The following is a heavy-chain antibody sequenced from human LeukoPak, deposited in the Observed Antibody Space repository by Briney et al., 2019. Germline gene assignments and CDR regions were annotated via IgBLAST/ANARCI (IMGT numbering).Heavy chain of an antibody. CDR2: IKQDGSEI. CDR1: GFNMSDYW. J-gene: IGHJ4*02. V-gene: IGHV3-7*01. CDR3: ARGQDVWGSSLDY. D-gene: IGHD3-16*01. Sequence: GGSLRPSCIASGFNMSDYWMGWVRQPQGKGLEWVANIKQDGSEIYSGNSLKGRFTISRDNAKNSLYLQMNSLRGEDTAVYYCARGQDVWGSSLDYWGQGSLVTVSS.